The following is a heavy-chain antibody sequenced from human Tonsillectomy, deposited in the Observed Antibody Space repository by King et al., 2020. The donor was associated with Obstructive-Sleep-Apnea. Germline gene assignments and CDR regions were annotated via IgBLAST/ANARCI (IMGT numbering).Heavy chain of an antibody. CDR3: ARVQVDTYYYDSSGMGGFDY. V-gene: IGHV3-30*04. D-gene: IGHD3-22*01. CDR2: ISYDGSNK. Sequence: VQLVESGGGVVQPGRSLRLSCAASGFTFSSYAMHWVRQAPGKGLEWVAVISYDGSNKYYADSVKGRFTISRDNSKNTLYLQMNSLRAEDTAVYYCARVQVDTYYYDSSGMGGFDYWGQGTLVTVSS. CDR1: GFTFSSYA. J-gene: IGHJ4*02.